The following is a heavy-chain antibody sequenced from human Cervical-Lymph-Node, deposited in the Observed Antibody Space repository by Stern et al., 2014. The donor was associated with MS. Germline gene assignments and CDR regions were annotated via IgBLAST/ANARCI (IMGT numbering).Heavy chain of an antibody. D-gene: IGHD1-26*01. CDR3: AKGGSGSYLD. Sequence: VHLVESGGGVVQPGRSLRLSCAASGFVFRRYALHWVRQAPGQGLEWVALISYVGRAKYYTDSVKGRFTVSRDNSNNTVDLEMNSLRLEDTAVYYCAKGGSGSYLDWGQGSLVTVSS. V-gene: IGHV3-30*04. CDR1: GFVFRRYA. CDR2: ISYVGRAK. J-gene: IGHJ4*02.